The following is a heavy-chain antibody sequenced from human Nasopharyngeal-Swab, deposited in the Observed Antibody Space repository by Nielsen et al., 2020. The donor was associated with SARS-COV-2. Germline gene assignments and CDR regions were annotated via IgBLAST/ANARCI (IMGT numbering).Heavy chain of an antibody. CDR1: GFTFSSYS. J-gene: IGHJ5*02. D-gene: IGHD3-10*01. V-gene: IGHV3-21*01. CDR2: ISSSSSYI. CDR3: ARSPGSITMVRGVIMTGWFDP. Sequence: GEFLNLSCAASGFTFSSYSMNWVRQAPGKGLEWVSSISSSSSYIFYADSVKGRFTISRDNAKKSLYLQMNSLRAEDTAVYYCARSPGSITMVRGVIMTGWFDPWGQGTLVTVSS.